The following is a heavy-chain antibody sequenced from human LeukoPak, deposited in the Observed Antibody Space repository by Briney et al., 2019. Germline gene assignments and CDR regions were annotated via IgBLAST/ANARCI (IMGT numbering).Heavy chain of an antibody. Sequence: GASVKVSCKASGGTFSSYAISWVRQAPGQGLEWMGRIIPILGIANYAQKFQGRVTITADKSTSTAYMELSSLRSEDTAVYYCSVLLAAGKWAFDIWGQGTMVTVSS. D-gene: IGHD6-13*01. CDR1: GGTFSSYA. CDR3: SVLLAAGKWAFDI. CDR2: IIPILGIA. V-gene: IGHV1-69*04. J-gene: IGHJ3*02.